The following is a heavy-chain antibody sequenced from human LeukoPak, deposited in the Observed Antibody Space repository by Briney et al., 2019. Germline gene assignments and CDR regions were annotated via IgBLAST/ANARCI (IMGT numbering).Heavy chain of an antibody. Sequence: SETLSLTCSISDGSISSNMWWSWVRQTPGKGLEWIGEIYHSGSTNYNPSLKSRVTLLIDKSKNQFSLKLSSVTAAGTAVYYCARDSSIVGTTGAFDIWGQGTMVIVSS. CDR2: IYHSGST. CDR3: ARDSSIVGTTGAFDI. D-gene: IGHD1-26*01. CDR1: DGSISSNMW. J-gene: IGHJ3*02. V-gene: IGHV4-4*02.